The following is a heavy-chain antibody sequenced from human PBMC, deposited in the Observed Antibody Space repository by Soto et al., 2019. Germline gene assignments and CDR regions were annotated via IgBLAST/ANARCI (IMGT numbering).Heavy chain of an antibody. V-gene: IGHV4-59*01. J-gene: IGHJ4*02. Sequence: SETLSLTCTVSGGSISSYYWSWIRQPPGKGLEWIGYIYYSGSTNYNPSLKSRVTISVDTSKNQFSLKLSSVTAADTAVYYCARVRNDYGDLDYWGQGTLVTVSS. CDR3: ARVRNDYGDLDY. D-gene: IGHD4-17*01. CDR1: GGSISSYY. CDR2: IYYSGST.